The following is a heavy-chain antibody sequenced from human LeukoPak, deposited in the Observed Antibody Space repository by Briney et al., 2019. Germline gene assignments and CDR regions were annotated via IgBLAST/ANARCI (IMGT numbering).Heavy chain of an antibody. Sequence: GASVKVSCKASGGTFSSYAISWVRQAPGQGLEWMGGIIPIFGTANYAQKFQGRVTITADESTSTAYMELSSLRSEDTAVYYCARLGYYDFWSGYATLGYMDVWGKGTTVTVSS. J-gene: IGHJ6*03. CDR3: ARLGYYDFWSGYATLGYMDV. CDR2: IIPIFGTA. D-gene: IGHD3-3*01. V-gene: IGHV1-69*13. CDR1: GGTFSSYA.